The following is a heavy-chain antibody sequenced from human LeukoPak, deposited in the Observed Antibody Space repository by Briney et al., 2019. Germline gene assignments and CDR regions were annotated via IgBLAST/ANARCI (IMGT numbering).Heavy chain of an antibody. J-gene: IGHJ4*02. CDR3: ARGGYSYGLMV. D-gene: IGHD5-18*01. CDR2: IYYSGST. CDR1: GGPISSYY. V-gene: IGHV4-59*01. Sequence: AETLSLTCTVSGGPISSYYWSWIRQPPGKGLEWIGHIYYSGSTNYNPSLKSRVTISVDTSKNQFSLKLSSVTAADTTVYYCARGGYSYGLMVWGQGTLVTVSS.